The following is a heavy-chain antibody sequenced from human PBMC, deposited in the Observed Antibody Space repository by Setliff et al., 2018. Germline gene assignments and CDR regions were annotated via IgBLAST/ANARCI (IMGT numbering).Heavy chain of an antibody. CDR3: ARERYFDWFFED. CDR1: GESFSNNY. J-gene: IGHJ4*01. V-gene: IGHV4-34*01. Sequence: KTSETLSLTCSVYGESFSNNYWSWIRQTPGKGLEWIGESNHGGSTSYHPSLKSRLTMSVDTSKNQFSLKLTSVTAADTAVYYCARERYFDWFFEDWGHGTLVTVSS. D-gene: IGHD3-9*01. CDR2: SNHGGST.